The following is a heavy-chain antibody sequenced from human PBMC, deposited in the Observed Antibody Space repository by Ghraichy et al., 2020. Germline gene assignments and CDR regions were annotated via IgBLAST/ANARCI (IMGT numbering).Heavy chain of an antibody. Sequence: GGSLRLSCAASGFTFSNAWMTWVRQAPGKGLEWVGRIISKTDGGTTDYAAPVKGRFTISRDDSKNTLYLQMNSLKTEDTAVYYCTTGGAVAGADAFDIWGQGTMVTVSS. V-gene: IGHV3-15*01. CDR1: GFTFSNAW. CDR2: IISKTDGGTT. J-gene: IGHJ3*02. CDR3: TTGGAVAGADAFDI. D-gene: IGHD6-19*01.